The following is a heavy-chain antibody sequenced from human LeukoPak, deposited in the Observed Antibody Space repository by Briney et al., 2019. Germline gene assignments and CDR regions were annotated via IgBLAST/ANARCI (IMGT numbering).Heavy chain of an antibody. CDR2: IYYSGST. J-gene: IGHJ4*02. Sequence: KTSETLSLTCTVSGGSISSSSYYWGWIRQPPGKGLEWIGSIYYSGSTYYNPSLKGRVTISVDTSKNQFSLKLSSVTAADTAVYYCARAAKYSRLDYWGQGTLVTVSS. CDR1: GGSISSSSYY. CDR3: ARAAKYSRLDY. D-gene: IGHD6-13*01. V-gene: IGHV4-39*01.